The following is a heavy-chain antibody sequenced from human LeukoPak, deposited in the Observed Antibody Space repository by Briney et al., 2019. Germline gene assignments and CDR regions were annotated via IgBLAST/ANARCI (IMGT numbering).Heavy chain of an antibody. CDR1: GYTSTDYW. CDR3: ARRHSSDWYFDY. D-gene: IGHD6-19*01. J-gene: IGHJ4*02. V-gene: IGHV5-51*01. Sequence: GESLRISCQGSGYTSTDYWIAWVRQMPGKGLEWMGIIFPGDSDTRSSPSFQGQVTISADKSISTAYLQWSSLKASDTAMYYCARRHSSDWYFDYWGQGTLVTVSS. CDR2: IFPGDSDT.